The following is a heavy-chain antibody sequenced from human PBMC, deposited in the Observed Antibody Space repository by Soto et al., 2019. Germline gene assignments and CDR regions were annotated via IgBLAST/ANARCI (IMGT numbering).Heavy chain of an antibody. J-gene: IGHJ6*02. V-gene: IGHV3-30*18. CDR3: AKDLQSYGDYDYYCYGMDV. Sequence: QVQLVESGGGEVQPGRSLTISCVASGFTFSTYGMHWVRQTPGKGLEWVAVISYDGTNKFYSDSVKGRFTISRDKFKNTLTLQMNSLRADDTAVYSCAKDLQSYGDYDYYCYGMDVWGLGTRVTVSS. CDR1: GFTFSTYG. D-gene: IGHD4-17*01. CDR2: ISYDGTNK.